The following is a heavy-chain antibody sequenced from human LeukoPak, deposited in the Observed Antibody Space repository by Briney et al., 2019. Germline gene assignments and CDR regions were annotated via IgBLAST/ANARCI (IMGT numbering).Heavy chain of an antibody. CDR3: ARDRDIVVVVAATPDYYQYGMEV. D-gene: IGHD2-15*01. CDR1: GYTFTSYG. V-gene: IGHV1-18*01. CDR2: ISAYNGNT. Sequence: ASVKVSCKASGYTFTSYGISWVRQAPGQGLEWMGWISAYNGNTNYAQKLQGRVTMTTDTSTSTAYMELRSLRSDDTAVYYCARDRDIVVVVAATPDYYQYGMEVWGQGTTVTVSS. J-gene: IGHJ6*02.